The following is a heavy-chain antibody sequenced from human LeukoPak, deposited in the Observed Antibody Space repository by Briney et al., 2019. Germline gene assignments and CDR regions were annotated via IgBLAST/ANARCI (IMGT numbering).Heavy chain of an antibody. Sequence: PGGSLRLSCAASGFTFDDYGMSWVRQAPGKGLEWVSYISSSSSTIYYADSVKGRFTISRDNAKNSLYLQMNSLRAEDTAVYYCARLQPSGWSLSMDVWGKGTTVTVSS. V-gene: IGHV3-48*01. J-gene: IGHJ6*04. D-gene: IGHD6-19*01. CDR2: ISSSSSTI. CDR3: ARLQPSGWSLSMDV. CDR1: GFTFDDYG.